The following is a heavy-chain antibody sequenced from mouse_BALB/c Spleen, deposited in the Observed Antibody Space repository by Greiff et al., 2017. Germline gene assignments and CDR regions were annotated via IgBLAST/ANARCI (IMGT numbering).Heavy chain of an antibody. J-gene: IGHJ4*01. CDR1: GFTFSDYG. CDR3: ARDNGYGYYAMDY. Sequence: EVQRVESGGGLVQPGGSRKLSCAASGFTFSDYGMAWVRQAPGKGPEWVAFISNLAYSIYYADTVTGRFTISRENAKNTLYLEMSSLRSEDTAMYYCARDNGYGYYAMDYWGQGTSVTVSS. V-gene: IGHV5-15*02. CDR2: ISNLAYSI. D-gene: IGHD2-2*01.